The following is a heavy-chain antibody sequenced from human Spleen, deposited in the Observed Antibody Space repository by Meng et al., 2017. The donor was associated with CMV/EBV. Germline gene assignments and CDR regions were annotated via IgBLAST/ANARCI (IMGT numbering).Heavy chain of an antibody. CDR3: ARAHPRGITIFGVVIVGNWFDP. CDR2: INHSGST. CDR1: GYY. D-gene: IGHD3-3*01. J-gene: IGHJ5*02. Sequence: GYYWSWIQQTPGKGLEWIGEINHSGSTNYNPSLKSRVAISVDTSKNQFSLKLSSVTAADTAVYYCARAHPRGITIFGVVIVGNWFDPWGQGTLVTVSS. V-gene: IGHV4-34*01.